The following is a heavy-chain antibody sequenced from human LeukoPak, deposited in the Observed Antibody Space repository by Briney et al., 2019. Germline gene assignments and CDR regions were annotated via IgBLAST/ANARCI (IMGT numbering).Heavy chain of an antibody. CDR1: GLTFSSYS. CDR3: AKVAPYGNYLFHY. J-gene: IGHJ4*02. D-gene: IGHD1-7*01. V-gene: IGHV3-21*01. CDR2: ISSSSSYI. Sequence: GGSLRLSCAASGLTFSSYSMNWVRQAPGKGLEWVSSISSSSSYIYYADSVKGRFTISRDNAKKSLYLQMNILRAEDTAVYYCAKVAPYGNYLFHYWGQGTRVTVSS.